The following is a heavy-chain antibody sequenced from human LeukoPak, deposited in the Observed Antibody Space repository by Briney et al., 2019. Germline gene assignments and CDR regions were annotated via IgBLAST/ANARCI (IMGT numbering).Heavy chain of an antibody. J-gene: IGHJ4*02. V-gene: IGHV3-23*01. Sequence: GGSLRLSCAASEFTFSSYAMSWVRQAPGKGLEWVSAISGSGGSTYYADSVKGRFTISRDNSKNTLYLQMNSLRAEDTAVYYCAKAPLYQLLFSDYWGQGTLVTVSS. CDR2: ISGSGGST. CDR1: EFTFSSYA. D-gene: IGHD2-2*01. CDR3: AKAPLYQLLFSDY.